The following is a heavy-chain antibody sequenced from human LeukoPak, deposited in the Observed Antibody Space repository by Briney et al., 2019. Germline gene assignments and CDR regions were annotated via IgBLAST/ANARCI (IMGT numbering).Heavy chain of an antibody. CDR1: GFTFRNAW. V-gene: IGHV3-15*01. CDR2: IKSKIDGGTP. CDR3: TSISALVVGESFDY. Sequence: PGGSLRLSCAASGFTFRNAWMSWVRQAPGKGLEWVGRIKSKIDGGTPDYPAPVKGRFTISRDDSKNTVDLQMNSLKTEDTGIYYCTSISALVVGESFDYWGQGTQVTVSS. J-gene: IGHJ4*02. D-gene: IGHD2-15*01.